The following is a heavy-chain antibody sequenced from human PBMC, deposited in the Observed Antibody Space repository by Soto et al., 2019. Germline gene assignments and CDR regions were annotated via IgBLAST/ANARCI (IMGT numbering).Heavy chain of an antibody. CDR1: GGTFSNYA. V-gene: IGHV1-69*13. Sequence: SVKVSCKASGGTFSNYAINWVRQAPGQGLEWMGGIIPLFGTPNYAQKFQGRVTITADESTSTAYMELSSLRSEDTAVYYCARDAYSYGYIAVAGTVGLDVWGQGTTVTVSS. CDR2: IIPLFGTP. D-gene: IGHD6-19*01. CDR3: ARDAYSYGYIAVAGTVGLDV. J-gene: IGHJ6*02.